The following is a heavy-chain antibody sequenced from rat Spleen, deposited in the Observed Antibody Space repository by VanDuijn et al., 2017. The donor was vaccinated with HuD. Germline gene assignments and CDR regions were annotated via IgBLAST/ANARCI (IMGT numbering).Heavy chain of an antibody. CDR2: IWTGGST. CDR1: GFSLTIYG. V-gene: IGHV2-16*01. CDR3: ARSSRYLLFDY. J-gene: IGHJ2*01. D-gene: IGHD2-1*01. Sequence: QVQLKESGPGLVQPSRTLSLTCTVSGFSLTIYGVTWVRQPPGKGLEWIAAIWTGGSTYYNSALKSRLSISRDTSKSQVLLKMNILQTEDTAMYFCARSSRYLLFDYWGQGVMVTVSS.